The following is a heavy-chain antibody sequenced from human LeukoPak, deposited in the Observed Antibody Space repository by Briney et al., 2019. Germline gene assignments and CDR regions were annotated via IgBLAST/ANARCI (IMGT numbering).Heavy chain of an antibody. V-gene: IGHV1-69*05. CDR3: ASHPTAEYYYDSSGYSSPFDY. CDR1: GGTFSSYA. CDR2: IIPIFGTA. D-gene: IGHD3-22*01. Sequence: SVKVSCKASGGTFSSYAISWVRQAPGQGLEWMGGIIPIFGTANYAQKFQGRVTITTDESTSTAYMELSSLRSEDTAVYYCASHPTAEYYYDSSGYSSPFDYWGQGTLVTVSS. J-gene: IGHJ4*02.